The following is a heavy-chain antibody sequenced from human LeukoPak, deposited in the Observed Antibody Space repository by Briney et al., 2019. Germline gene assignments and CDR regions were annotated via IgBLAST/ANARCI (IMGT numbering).Heavy chain of an antibody. V-gene: IGHV4-39*07. CDR1: GFTFSSYS. CDR2: IYYSGST. D-gene: IGHD3-22*01. J-gene: IGHJ4*02. Sequence: PGGSLRLSCAASGFTFSSYSMNWIRQPPGKGLEWIGSIYYSGSTYYNPSLKSRVTISVDTSKNQFSLKLSSVTAADTAVYYCAKAYCYDSSGYLGYYFDYWGQGTLVTVSS. CDR3: AKAYCYDSSGYLGYYFDY.